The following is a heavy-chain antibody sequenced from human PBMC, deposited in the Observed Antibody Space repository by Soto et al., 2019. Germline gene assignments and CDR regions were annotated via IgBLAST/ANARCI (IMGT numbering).Heavy chain of an antibody. CDR3: ARGGAAAARYYYYYYLDV. CDR2: IWYDGSTK. D-gene: IGHD6-13*01. J-gene: IGHJ6*03. Sequence: QVQLVESGGGVVQPGRSLRLSCAASGFTFSSYGMHWVRQAPGKGLEWVAVIWYDGSTKYYADSVKGRFTISRDNSKNTRYLQMNSLRAEDTAVYYRARGGAAAARYYYYYYLDVWGKGTTVTVSS. V-gene: IGHV3-33*01. CDR1: GFTFSSYG.